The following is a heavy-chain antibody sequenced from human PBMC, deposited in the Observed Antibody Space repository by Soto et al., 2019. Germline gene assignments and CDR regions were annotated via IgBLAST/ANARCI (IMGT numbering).Heavy chain of an antibody. CDR1: GYIFTGYY. CDR2: INPNSGDT. CDR3: ATSRISIAVAGETEYYFDY. V-gene: IGHV1-2*04. D-gene: IGHD6-19*01. Sequence: ASVKVSCKASGYIFTGYYMHWVRQAPGQGLEWMGWINPNSGDTNYTQKFQGWVTMTRDTSIGTDYMELSRLRSDDTAVYYCATSRISIAVAGETEYYFDYWGQGTLVTVSS. J-gene: IGHJ4*02.